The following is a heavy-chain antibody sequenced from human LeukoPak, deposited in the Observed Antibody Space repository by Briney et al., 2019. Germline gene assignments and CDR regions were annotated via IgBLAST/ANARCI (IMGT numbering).Heavy chain of an antibody. Sequence: GASVKVSCKASGYTFTDCYMHWVRHAPGQGLEWMGWLNPNSGDTNYAQKFQGRVSMTRDSSISTAYMDLSDLRSDDTAVYSCARGRNIEMTTMSGGSDYWGQGTLVTVSS. D-gene: IGHD5-24*01. CDR3: ARGRNIEMTTMSGGSDY. J-gene: IGHJ4*02. CDR1: GYTFTDCY. CDR2: LNPNSGDT. V-gene: IGHV1-2*02.